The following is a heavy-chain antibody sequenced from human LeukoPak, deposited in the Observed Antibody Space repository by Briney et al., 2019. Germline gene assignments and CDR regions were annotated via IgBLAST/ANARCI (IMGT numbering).Heavy chain of an antibody. Sequence: PGGSLRLSCAASGFTFSSYWMHWVRQAPGKGLVWVSRINSDGSSTSYADSVKGRFTISRDNAKNTLYLQMNSLRAEDTAVNYCARDQIKGSGWYYYWGQGTLVTVSS. CDR3: ARDQIKGSGWYYY. CDR1: GFTFSSYW. V-gene: IGHV3-74*01. J-gene: IGHJ4*02. D-gene: IGHD6-19*01. CDR2: INSDGSST.